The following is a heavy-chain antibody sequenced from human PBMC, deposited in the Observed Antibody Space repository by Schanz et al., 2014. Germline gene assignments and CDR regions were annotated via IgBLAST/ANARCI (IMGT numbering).Heavy chain of an antibody. CDR2: INAHTGNT. J-gene: IGHJ3*02. Sequence: QLMQSGSEVRKPGASVKVSCKASGYIFGSHGMTWVRQAPGQGPELMGWINAHTGNTQYAQKFQDRVNMTRDTATTTVHLELTKLRTDDTANYYCSRVHSATYHYISPGAFDIWGQGTRVTVSS. CDR1: GYIFGSHG. D-gene: IGHD3-10*01. V-gene: IGHV1-18*01. CDR3: SRVHSATYHYISPGAFDI.